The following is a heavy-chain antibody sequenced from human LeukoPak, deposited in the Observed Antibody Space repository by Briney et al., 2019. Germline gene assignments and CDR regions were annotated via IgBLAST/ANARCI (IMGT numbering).Heavy chain of an antibody. V-gene: IGHV3-48*02. J-gene: IGHJ4*02. Sequence: PGGSLRLSCAASGFTFSSKSRNWVRQAPGKGLEWVSYISDSSGTKYYADSVKGRFTISRDNAKNSLYLQMNSLRDEDTAVYYCARDFSPGQRFYFDYWGQGTLVTVSS. CDR2: ISDSSGTK. CDR1: GFTFSSKS. CDR3: ARDFSPGQRFYFDY. D-gene: IGHD6-25*01.